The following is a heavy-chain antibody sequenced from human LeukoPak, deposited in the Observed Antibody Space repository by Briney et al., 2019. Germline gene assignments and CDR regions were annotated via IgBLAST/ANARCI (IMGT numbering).Heavy chain of an antibody. CDR1: GYTFTGYY. D-gene: IGHD2-2*01. V-gene: IGHV1-2*02. CDR2: INPNSGGT. J-gene: IGHJ6*03. CDR3: ARVPGYCSSTSCYFHSSYYYYYYMDV. Sequence: ASVKVSCKASGYTFTGYYMHWVRQAPGQGLEWMGWINPNSGGTNYAQKFQGRVTMTRDTSISTAYMELSRLRSDDTAVYYCARVPGYCSSTSCYFHSSYYYYYYMDVWGKGTTVTVSS.